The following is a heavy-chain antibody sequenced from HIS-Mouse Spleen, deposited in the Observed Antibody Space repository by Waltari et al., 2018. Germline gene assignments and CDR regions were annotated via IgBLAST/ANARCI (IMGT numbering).Heavy chain of an antibody. CDR1: GSPISSGYY. V-gene: IGHV4-38-2*02. CDR3: ARVKT. Sequence: QVQLQESGPGLVKPSATLSLPCTVPGSPISSGYYWGWIRQPPGKGLEWIGRIYHSGSTYYNPSLKSRVTISVDTSKNQFSLKLSSVTAADTAVYYCARVKTWGQGTLVTVSS. J-gene: IGHJ5*02. CDR2: IYHSGST.